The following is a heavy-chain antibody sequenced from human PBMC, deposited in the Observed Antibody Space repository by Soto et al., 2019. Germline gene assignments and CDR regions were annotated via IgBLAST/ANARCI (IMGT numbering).Heavy chain of an antibody. J-gene: IGHJ6*02. D-gene: IGHD6-13*01. CDR2: ISRTSSHI. V-gene: IGHV3-21*01. CDR1: EFSFSTYN. CDR3: ARDPAADGYYGMDV. Sequence: EVQLVESGGGLVKPGGSLRLSCVASEFSFSTYNMNWVRQAPGEGLQLVSFISRTSSHIHYADSVQGRFTISRDNAKNSLYLEMNSLRAEDTAVYYCARDPAADGYYGMDVWGQGTTVTVSS.